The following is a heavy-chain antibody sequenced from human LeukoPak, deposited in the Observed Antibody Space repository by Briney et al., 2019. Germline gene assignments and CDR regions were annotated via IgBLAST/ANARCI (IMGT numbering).Heavy chain of an antibody. J-gene: IGHJ4*02. CDR3: ARREYYDSSGYR. CDR2: IYNSGST. Sequence: SETLSLICTVSGGSISSSSYYWGWIRQPPGKGLEWIGSIYNSGSTYYNPSLKSRVTISVDTSKNQFSLKLSSVTAADTAVYFCARREYYDSSGYRWGQGTLVTVSS. V-gene: IGHV4-39*01. CDR1: GGSISSSSYY. D-gene: IGHD3-22*01.